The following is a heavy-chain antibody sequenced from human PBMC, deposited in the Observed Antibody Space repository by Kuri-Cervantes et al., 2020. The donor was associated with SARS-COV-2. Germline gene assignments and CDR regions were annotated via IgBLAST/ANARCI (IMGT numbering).Heavy chain of an antibody. CDR3: AGVGYCSSTSCYAFDY. CDR1: GGTFSSYA. Sequence: SVKVSCKASGGTFSSYAISWVRQAPGQGPEWMGRIIPIFGTANYAQKFQGRVTITTDESTSTAYMELSSLRSEDTAVYYCAGVGYCSSTSCYAFDYWGQGTLVTVSS. V-gene: IGHV1-69*05. D-gene: IGHD2-2*01. J-gene: IGHJ4*02. CDR2: IIPIFGTA.